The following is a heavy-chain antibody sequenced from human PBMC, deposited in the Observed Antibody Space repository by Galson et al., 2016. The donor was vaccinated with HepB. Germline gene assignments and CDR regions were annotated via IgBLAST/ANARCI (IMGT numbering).Heavy chain of an antibody. D-gene: IGHD5-24*01. Sequence: PLRLSCAASGISFSKSAMHWVRQAPGKGLEWVAVIWFDGSNENYGDSVKGRFTISRDNSKDTLYMQINSLRPEDTATYFCARQLVTDGYPFDIWGQGTLVAVSP. V-gene: IGHV3-33*01. CDR3: ARQLVTDGYPFDI. J-gene: IGHJ4*02. CDR2: IWFDGSNE. CDR1: GISFSKSA.